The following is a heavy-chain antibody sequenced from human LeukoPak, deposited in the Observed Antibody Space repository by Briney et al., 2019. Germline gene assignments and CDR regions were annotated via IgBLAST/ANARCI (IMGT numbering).Heavy chain of an antibody. CDR2: ISSSGSTI. J-gene: IGHJ4*02. CDR3: ARVCPIAVAGPTLFDY. D-gene: IGHD6-19*01. CDR1: GFTFSDYY. V-gene: IGHV3-11*01. Sequence: GGSLRLSCAASGFTFSDYYMSWIRQAPGKGLECVSYISSSGSTIYYADSVKGRFTISRDNAKNPLYLQMNSLRADDTAVYYCARVCPIAVAGPTLFDYWGQGTLVTVSS.